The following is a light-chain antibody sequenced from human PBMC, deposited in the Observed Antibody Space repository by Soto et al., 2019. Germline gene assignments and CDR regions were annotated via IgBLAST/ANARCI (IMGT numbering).Light chain of an antibody. CDR1: QSISSSY. CDR3: QQYGSSSYT. V-gene: IGKV3-20*01. Sequence: EIVLTQSPGTLSLSPGERATLSCRASQSISSSYLAWYQQKPGQAPRLLIYAASSRATGIPDRFSGSGSGTDFTLTISRLEPDDFALYYCQQYGSSSYTFGQGTQLEIK. CDR2: AAS. J-gene: IGKJ2*01.